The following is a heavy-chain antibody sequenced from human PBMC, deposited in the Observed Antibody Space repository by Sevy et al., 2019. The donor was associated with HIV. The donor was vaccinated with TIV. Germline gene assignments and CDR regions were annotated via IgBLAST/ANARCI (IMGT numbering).Heavy chain of an antibody. CDR3: ARDSAVVSNYALVY. CDR1: GGSVSSGSYF. V-gene: IGHV4-61*03. J-gene: IGHJ4*02. CDR2: IYYSGST. D-gene: IGHD4-4*01. Sequence: SDTLSLTCTVSGGSVSSGSYFWSWIRQPPGKGLEWIGYIYYSGSTNYNPSLKSRVTISLDTSKNHFSLKLTSVTAADTAVYYCARDSAVVSNYALVYWGQGTLVTVSS.